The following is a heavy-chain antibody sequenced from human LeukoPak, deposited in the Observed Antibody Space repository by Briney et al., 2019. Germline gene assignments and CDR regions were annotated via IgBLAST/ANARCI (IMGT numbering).Heavy chain of an antibody. CDR2: INPNSGGT. CDR3: AKAPGYYYGSGT. J-gene: IGHJ5*02. Sequence: ASVKVSCKASGYTFTGYYMHWVRQAPGQGLEWMGWINPNSGGTNYAQKFQGRVTMTRDTSISTAYMELSRLRSDDTAVYYCAKAPGYYYGSGTWGQGPLVTVSS. CDR1: GYTFTGYY. D-gene: IGHD3-10*01. V-gene: IGHV1-2*02.